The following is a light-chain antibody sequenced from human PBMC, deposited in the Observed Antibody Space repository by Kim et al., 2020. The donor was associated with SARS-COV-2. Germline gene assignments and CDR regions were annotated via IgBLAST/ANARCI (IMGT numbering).Light chain of an antibody. V-gene: IGKV3-15*01. Sequence: SPGERAPRSCRASQSVSSNLAWYQQKPGQAPRLLIYGASTRATGIPARFSGSGSGTEFTLTISSLQSEDFAVYYCQQYNNWPPRYTFGQGTKLEIK. J-gene: IGKJ2*01. CDR1: QSVSSN. CDR3: QQYNNWPPRYT. CDR2: GAS.